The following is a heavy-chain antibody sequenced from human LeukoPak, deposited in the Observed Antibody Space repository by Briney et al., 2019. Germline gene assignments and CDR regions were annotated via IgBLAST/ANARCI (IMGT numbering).Heavy chain of an antibody. CDR2: VSGSGGST. CDR3: AKVPPPMVRDFDI. Sequence: PGGTLRLSCAASGFTFSIYDLSWVRQTAGKGLEWVSTVSGSGGSTYYADSVKGRFTISRDNSKNTLYLQMNSLRAEDTAVYYCAKVPPPMVRDFDIWGQGTMVTVSS. CDR1: GFTFSIYD. D-gene: IGHD3-10*01. V-gene: IGHV3-23*01. J-gene: IGHJ3*02.